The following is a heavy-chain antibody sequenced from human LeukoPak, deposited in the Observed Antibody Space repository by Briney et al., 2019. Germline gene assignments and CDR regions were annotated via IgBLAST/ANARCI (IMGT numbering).Heavy chain of an antibody. CDR3: ARGRPHGNDY. Sequence: LPGGSLRLSCAASGFTFSSYWMNWVRQAPGKGLVWVSRIASDGSSTTYADSVKGRFSISRDNDKNTLYLQMNSLKVEDTAVYYCARGRPHGNDYWGQGTLVTVSS. V-gene: IGHV3-74*01. J-gene: IGHJ4*02. CDR1: GFTFSSYW. CDR2: IASDGSST. D-gene: IGHD4-23*01.